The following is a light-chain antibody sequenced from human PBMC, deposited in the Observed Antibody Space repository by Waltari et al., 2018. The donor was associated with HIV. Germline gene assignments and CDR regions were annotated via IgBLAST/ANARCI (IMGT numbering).Light chain of an antibody. J-gene: IGLJ1*01. CDR2: EVS. V-gene: IGLV2-14*03. CDR3: SSYTMDSYV. CDR1: SSDVGAFNY. Sequence: QSALTQPASMSGSPGQSITISCTGTSSDVGAFNYVSWYQQHPGKAPKPIIFEVSSRPSGVSIRFAGSNAGSTASLTISGLHAEDEADYYCSSYTMDSYVFGTGTKVTVL.